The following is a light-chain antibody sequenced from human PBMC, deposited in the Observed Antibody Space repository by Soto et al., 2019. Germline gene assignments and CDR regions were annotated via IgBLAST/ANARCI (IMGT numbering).Light chain of an antibody. Sequence: EIVLTQSPATLSLSPGERATLSCRASQSVDSYLTWYQQKPGQAPRLLIYDVSKRATGIPVRFSGSGSGTDFTLTISSLEPEDVAVYYCQQRRNWPLTFGAGTKVEIK. CDR1: QSVDSY. CDR3: QQRRNWPLT. V-gene: IGKV3-11*01. CDR2: DVS. J-gene: IGKJ4*01.